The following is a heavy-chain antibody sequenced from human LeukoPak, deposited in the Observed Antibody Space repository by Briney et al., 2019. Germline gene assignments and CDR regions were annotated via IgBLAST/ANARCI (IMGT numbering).Heavy chain of an antibody. Sequence: GGSLRLSCVASGFTFGKYWMSWVRQAPGKGLGWVANIKLDGSEKNYADSVKGRFTISRDNTKNSLYLQMNSLRVEDTAVFYCARDQYDTWSRRGNFDSWGQGTLVIVSS. V-gene: IGHV3-7*03. J-gene: IGHJ4*02. CDR2: IKLDGSEK. CDR3: ARDQYDTWSRRGNFDS. CDR1: GFTFGKYW. D-gene: IGHD3-3*01.